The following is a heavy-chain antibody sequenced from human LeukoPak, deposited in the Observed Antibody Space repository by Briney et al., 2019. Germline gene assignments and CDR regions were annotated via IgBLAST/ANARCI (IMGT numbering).Heavy chain of an antibody. Sequence: PSETLSLTCAVSGDSLSRYYWTWVRQPPGKGLEWLGESSPSGSPKYKPPLNNRATRSVDPSKNQFSLRLTSVTAADTALYYCASVRHDPLEYYFYIDVWGKGTTVTVSS. CDR2: SSPSGSP. CDR3: ASVRHDPLEYYFYIDV. D-gene: IGHD2/OR15-2a*01. CDR1: GDSLSRYY. V-gene: IGHV4-34*01. J-gene: IGHJ6*03.